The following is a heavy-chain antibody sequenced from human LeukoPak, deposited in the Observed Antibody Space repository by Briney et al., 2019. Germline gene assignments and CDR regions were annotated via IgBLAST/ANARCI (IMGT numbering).Heavy chain of an antibody. CDR1: GYIFTNFW. V-gene: IGHV5-51*01. Sequence: GESLKISCQVSGYIFTNFWIGWVRPMPGKVLAWMGVIYPGDSDTRYSPSLQGQVTISADKSINTAYLRWSSLKASDTAMYYCATSESQTRFDYWGQGTLVTVSS. CDR3: ATSESQTRFDY. CDR2: IYPGDSDT. D-gene: IGHD1/OR15-1a*01. J-gene: IGHJ4*02.